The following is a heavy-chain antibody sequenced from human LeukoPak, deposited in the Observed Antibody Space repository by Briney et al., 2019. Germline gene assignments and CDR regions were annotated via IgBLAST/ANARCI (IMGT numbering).Heavy chain of an antibody. CDR3: AKDLFSGVDY. V-gene: IGHV3-74*01. CDR2: ISGDGSIT. CDR1: GFIFSSYW. Sequence: GGSLRLSCAASGFIFSSYWMHWVRQVPGKGLEWVSRISGDGSITNYADSVKGRFTISRDNSKNTLYLQMNSLRAEDTAVYYCAKDLFSGVDYWGQGTLVTVSS. J-gene: IGHJ4*02. D-gene: IGHD3-10*01.